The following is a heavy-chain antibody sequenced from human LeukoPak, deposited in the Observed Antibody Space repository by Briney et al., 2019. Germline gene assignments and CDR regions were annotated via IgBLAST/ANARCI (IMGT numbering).Heavy chain of an antibody. J-gene: IGHJ5*02. CDR2: IKQDGSEK. Sequence: GGSLRLSCAASGFTFSSYWMSWVRQAPGKGLEWVANIKQDGSEKYYVDSVKGRFTISRDNAKDSLYLQMNSLRAEDTAVYYCARYQLVNWFDPWGQGTLVTVSS. D-gene: IGHD2-2*01. V-gene: IGHV3-7*03. CDR1: GFTFSSYW. CDR3: ARYQLVNWFDP.